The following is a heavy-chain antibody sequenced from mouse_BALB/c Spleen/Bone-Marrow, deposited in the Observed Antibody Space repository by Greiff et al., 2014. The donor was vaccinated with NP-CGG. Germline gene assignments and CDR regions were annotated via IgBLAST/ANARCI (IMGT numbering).Heavy chain of an antibody. J-gene: IGHJ4*01. V-gene: IGHV1-54*01. CDR2: INPGSGGV. D-gene: IGHD2-4*01. Sequence: VQLQQSGAELVRPGTSVEVSCKASGYAFTNYWIEWVKQRPGQGLEWIGVINPGSGGVNYNEKFKGKATLTADKSSSTAYIQLSSLTSDDSAVYFCSREITRCAVDYWGQGTSVTVPS. CDR1: GYAFTNYW. CDR3: SREITRCAVDY.